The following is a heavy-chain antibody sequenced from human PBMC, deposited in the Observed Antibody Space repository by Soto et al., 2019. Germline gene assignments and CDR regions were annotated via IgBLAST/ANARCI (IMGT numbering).Heavy chain of an antibody. CDR2: ITDGGGYT. CDR3: AKGSASSRPYYFDY. V-gene: IGHV3-23*04. Sequence: DVQLVESGGGLVQPGGSLRLSCAASGFSFSIYAMSWVRQAPGKGLEWFSGITDGGGYTFHADSVRGRFTISRDNTKNTLYLQMNSLRAEDTVVYYCAKGSASSRPYYFDYWGQGIQVTVSS. CDR1: GFSFSIYA. D-gene: IGHD2-2*01. J-gene: IGHJ4*02.